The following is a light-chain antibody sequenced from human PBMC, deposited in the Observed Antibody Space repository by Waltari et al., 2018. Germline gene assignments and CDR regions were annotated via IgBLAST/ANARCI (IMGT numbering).Light chain of an antibody. J-gene: IGLJ2*01. CDR1: SSDVGSYNL. CDR3: CSGG. V-gene: IGLV2-23*02. CDR2: EVS. Sequence: QSALTQPASVSGSPGQSITISCTGTSSDVGSYNLVSWYQQHPGKAPKLMIYEVSKRPSGVSNRFSGSKSGSTASLTISGLQAEDEADYYCCSGGFGGGTKLTVL.